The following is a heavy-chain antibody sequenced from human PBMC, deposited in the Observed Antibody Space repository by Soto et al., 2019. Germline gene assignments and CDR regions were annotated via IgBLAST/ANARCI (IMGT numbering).Heavy chain of an antibody. CDR3: ARVADILTGPEVGWFDP. J-gene: IGHJ5*02. Sequence: QLQLQESGSGLVKPSQTLYLSCSVSGGSISSGGYSWSWIRQPPGKGLEWIGYIYHSGSTYYNPSLKSRVTISVDRSKNQFSLKLSSVTAADTAVSYCARVADILTGPEVGWFDPWGQVTLVTVSS. V-gene: IGHV4-30-2*01. CDR1: GGSISSGGYS. D-gene: IGHD3-9*01. CDR2: IYHSGST.